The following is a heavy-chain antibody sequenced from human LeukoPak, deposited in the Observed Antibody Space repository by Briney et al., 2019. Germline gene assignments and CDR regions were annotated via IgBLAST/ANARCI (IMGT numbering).Heavy chain of an antibody. CDR3: AREGARGRRVTIFGVAAYGMDV. Sequence: GGSLRLSCAASGFTFSSYWMSWVRQAPGQGLEWVAKIKQDGGEKYYVDSVKGRFTISRDNAKNSLYLQMNSLRAEDTAVYYCAREGARGRRVTIFGVAAYGMDVWGQGTTVTVSS. J-gene: IGHJ6*02. D-gene: IGHD3-3*01. V-gene: IGHV3-7*01. CDR1: GFTFSSYW. CDR2: IKQDGGEK.